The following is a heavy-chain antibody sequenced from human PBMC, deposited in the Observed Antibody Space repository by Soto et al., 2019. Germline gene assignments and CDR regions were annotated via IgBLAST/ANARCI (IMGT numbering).Heavy chain of an antibody. D-gene: IGHD3-10*01. CDR2: IYYSGST. V-gene: IGHV4-59*01. Sequence: SETLSLTCTFSGGSISSYYWSLIRQPPGKGLEWIGYIYYSGSTNYNPSLKSRVTISVDTSKNQFSLKLSSVTAADTAVYYCGRERMVRGVIDYYYYGMDVWGQGTTVTVSS. J-gene: IGHJ6*02. CDR1: GGSISSYY. CDR3: GRERMVRGVIDYYYYGMDV.